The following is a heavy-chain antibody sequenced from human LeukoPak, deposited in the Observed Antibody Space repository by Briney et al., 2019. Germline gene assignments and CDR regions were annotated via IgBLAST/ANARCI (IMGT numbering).Heavy chain of an antibody. CDR1: GGSISSSNYH. V-gene: IGHV4-61*05. D-gene: IGHD3-9*01. CDR2: IYYSGST. CDR3: AAEGYDILTGSPQVWY. Sequence: SETLSLTCTVSGGSISSSNYHWGWIRQPPGKGLEWIGYIYYSGSTNYNPSLKSRVTISVDTSKNQFSLKLSSVTAADTAVYYCAAEGYDILTGSPQVWYWGQGTLVTVSS. J-gene: IGHJ4*02.